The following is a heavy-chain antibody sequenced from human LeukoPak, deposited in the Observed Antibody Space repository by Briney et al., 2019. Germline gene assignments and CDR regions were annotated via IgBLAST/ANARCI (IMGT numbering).Heavy chain of an antibody. J-gene: IGHJ3*02. Sequence: PGGSLRLSCAASGFTFSTYSMNRVRQAPGKGLEWVSSITSRSGTLFYADSVQGRFTISRDNAKNSLYLQMNSLRDEDTAVYYCARDYSGAYPPHAFGIWGQGTMVTVSS. CDR3: ARDYSGAYPPHAFGI. D-gene: IGHD1-26*01. CDR1: GFTFSTYS. CDR2: ITSRSGTL. V-gene: IGHV3-48*02.